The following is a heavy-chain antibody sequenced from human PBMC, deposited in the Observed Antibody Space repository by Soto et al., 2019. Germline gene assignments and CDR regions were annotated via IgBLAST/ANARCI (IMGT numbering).Heavy chain of an antibody. CDR3: AADSRYCSGGNCEDY. CDR1: GFTFTSSA. D-gene: IGHD2-15*01. J-gene: IGHJ4*02. CDR2: IVVGSGHT. V-gene: IGHV1-58*02. Sequence: QMQLVQSGPEVKKPGTSVKVSCKASGFTFTSSAMQWVRQARGQRLEWIGWIVVGSGHTNYAQKFKERLTITRDMSTSTAYMELSSLRSEDTAVYYCAADSRYCSGGNCEDYWGQGTLVTVSS.